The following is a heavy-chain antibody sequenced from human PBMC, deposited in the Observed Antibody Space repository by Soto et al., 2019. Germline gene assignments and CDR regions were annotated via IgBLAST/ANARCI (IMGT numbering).Heavy chain of an antibody. J-gene: IGHJ4*02. CDR3: ARGTDKGDSSFYFDY. CDR2: IIPIFGTA. D-gene: IGHD6-13*01. Sequence: SVKVSCKASGGTFSSYAISWVRQAPGQGLEWMGGIIPIFGTANYAQKFQGRVTITADKSTSTAYMELSSLRSEDTAVYYCARGTDKGDSSFYFDYWGQGTRVTVSA. V-gene: IGHV1-69*06. CDR1: GGTFSSYA.